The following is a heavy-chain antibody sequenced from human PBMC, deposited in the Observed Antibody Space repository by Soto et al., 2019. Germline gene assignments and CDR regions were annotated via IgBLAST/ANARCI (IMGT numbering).Heavy chain of an antibody. CDR2: IYHSGST. CDR3: ASSTTVTTNFDY. Sequence: PSETLSLTCAVSSGSISSSNWWSWVRQPPGKGLEWIGEIYHSGSTNYNPSLKSRVTISVDKSKNQFSLKLSSVTAADTAVYYCASSTTVTTNFDYWGQGTLVTVSS. CDR1: SGSISSSNW. D-gene: IGHD4-17*01. V-gene: IGHV4-4*02. J-gene: IGHJ4*02.